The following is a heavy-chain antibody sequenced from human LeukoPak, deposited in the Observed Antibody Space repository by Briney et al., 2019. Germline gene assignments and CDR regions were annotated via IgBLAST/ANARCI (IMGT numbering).Heavy chain of an antibody. D-gene: IGHD2/OR15-2a*01. CDR2: ISGSGGST. CDR1: GFTFSSYA. CDR3: AKMKGHPLQKYYMDV. V-gene: IGHV3-23*01. Sequence: PGGSLRLSCAASGFTFSSYAMSWVRQAPGKGLEWVSAISGSGGSTYYADSVKGRFTISRDNSKNTLYLEMNSLRAEDTAIYYCAKMKGHPLQKYYMDVWGQGTTVTVSS. J-gene: IGHJ6*01.